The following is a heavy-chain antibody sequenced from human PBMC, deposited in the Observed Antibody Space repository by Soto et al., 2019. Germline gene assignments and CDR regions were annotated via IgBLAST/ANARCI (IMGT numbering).Heavy chain of an antibody. CDR2: LNPIGGST. Sequence: GASVKVSCKASGYSFTSYYMHWVRQAPGQGLEWMGILNPIGGSTTYAQKFQGRVTMTSDTSTSTVYMELSSLRSEGTAVYYCARAGPSGYGSGSHYPLDYWGQGTLVTVSS. CDR1: GYSFTSYY. J-gene: IGHJ4*02. D-gene: IGHD3-10*01. CDR3: ARAGPSGYGSGSHYPLDY. V-gene: IGHV1-46*01.